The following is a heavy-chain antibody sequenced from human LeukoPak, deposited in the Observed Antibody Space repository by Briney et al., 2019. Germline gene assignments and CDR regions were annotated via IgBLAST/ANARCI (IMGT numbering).Heavy chain of an antibody. J-gene: IGHJ5*02. CDR2: IYYSGST. D-gene: IGHD1-1*01. CDR3: ARDVTPGYSNWFDP. V-gene: IGHV4-59*01. Sequence: SETLPLTCTVSGGSISSYYWSWIRQPPGKGLEWIGYIYYSGSTNYNPSLKSRVTISVDTSKNQFSLKLSSVTAADTAVYYCARDVTPGYSNWFDPWGQGTLVTVSS. CDR1: GGSISSYY.